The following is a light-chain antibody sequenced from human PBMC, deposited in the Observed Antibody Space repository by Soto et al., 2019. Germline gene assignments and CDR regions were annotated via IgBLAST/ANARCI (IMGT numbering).Light chain of an antibody. J-gene: IGKJ4*01. CDR1: QSVYSY. CDR2: GAS. CDR3: QQYSDWPLT. Sequence: EKVMAQSPATLSVSPGERVTLSCRASQSVYSYLAWYQQKPGQAPRLLIYGASTRATGIPARFSGSGSGIQFTLTISSLQSEDFAVYYCQQYSDWPLTFGGGTKVEIK. V-gene: IGKV3-15*01.